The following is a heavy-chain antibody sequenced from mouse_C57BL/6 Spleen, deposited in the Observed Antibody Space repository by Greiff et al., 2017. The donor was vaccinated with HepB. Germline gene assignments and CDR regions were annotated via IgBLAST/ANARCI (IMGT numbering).Heavy chain of an antibody. D-gene: IGHD3-3*01. CDR3: ARQGLRYFDY. CDR2: LNPNNGGT. J-gene: IGHJ2*01. V-gene: IGHV1-26*01. Sequence: EVQLQQSGPELVKPGASVKISCKASGYTFTDYYMNWVKQSHGKSLEWIGDLNPNNGGTSYNQKFKGKATLTVDKYSSTAYMELRSLTSEDSAVYYCARQGLRYFDYWGQGTTLTVSS. CDR1: GYTFTDYY.